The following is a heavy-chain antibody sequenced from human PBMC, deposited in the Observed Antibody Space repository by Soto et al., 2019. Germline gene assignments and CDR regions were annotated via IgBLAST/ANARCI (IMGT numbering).Heavy chain of an antibody. Sequence: SVKVSCKASGVTFSSYAISWVRQAPGQGLEWMGGIIPIFGTANYAQKFQGRVTITADESTSTAYMELSSPRSEDTAVYYCARIEYSSSSPSAPYGMDVWGQGTTVTVSS. J-gene: IGHJ6*02. D-gene: IGHD6-6*01. V-gene: IGHV1-69*13. CDR3: ARIEYSSSSPSAPYGMDV. CDR1: GVTFSSYA. CDR2: IIPIFGTA.